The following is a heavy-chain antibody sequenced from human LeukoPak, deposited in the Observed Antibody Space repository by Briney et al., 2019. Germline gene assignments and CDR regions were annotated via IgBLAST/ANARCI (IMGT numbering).Heavy chain of an antibody. Sequence: SETLSLTCTVSGGSISSSSYYWGWIRQPPGKGLEWIGSIYYSGSTYYNPSLKSRVTISVDTSKNRFSLKLSSVTAADTAVYYCARVKHIVVVTAIYYFDYWGQGTLVTVSS. CDR2: IYYSGST. V-gene: IGHV4-39*07. CDR3: ARVKHIVVVTAIYYFDY. D-gene: IGHD2-21*02. CDR1: GGSISSSSYY. J-gene: IGHJ4*02.